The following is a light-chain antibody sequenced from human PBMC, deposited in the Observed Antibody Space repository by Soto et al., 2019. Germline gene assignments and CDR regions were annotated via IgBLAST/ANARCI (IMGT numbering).Light chain of an antibody. CDR2: DVI. J-gene: IGLJ1*01. CDR1: SSDIGAYNF. CDR3: CSYAGSYTHV. Sequence: QSVLTQPRSVSGSPGQSVTISCTGTSSDIGAYNFVSWYQQHPDKAPKLMIYDVIKQPSGVPDRFSGSKSGNTASLTIYGLQAEDEADYYCCSYAGSYTHVFGTGTKVTVL. V-gene: IGLV2-11*01.